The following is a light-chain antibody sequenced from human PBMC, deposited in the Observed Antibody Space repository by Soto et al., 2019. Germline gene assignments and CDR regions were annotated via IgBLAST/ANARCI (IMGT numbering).Light chain of an antibody. CDR3: QQYNSLWT. J-gene: IGKJ1*01. CDR2: ATS. CDR1: QGIRND. Sequence: DIQMTQSPSSLSASVGGRVTITCRASQGIRNDLGWYQQKPGKAPKRLIYATSSLQSGVPSRFSGSGSGTDFTLTISSLQPEDVAAYYCQQYNSLWTFGQGTKVDIK. V-gene: IGKV1-17*01.